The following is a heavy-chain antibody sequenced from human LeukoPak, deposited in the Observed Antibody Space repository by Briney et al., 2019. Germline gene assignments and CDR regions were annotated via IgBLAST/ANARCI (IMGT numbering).Heavy chain of an antibody. V-gene: IGHV1-24*01. CDR3: AIGGSGPPEVYGMDV. Sequence: ASVKVSCKVSGYTLTELSMHWVRQAPGKGLEWMGGFDPEDGETIYAQKFQGRVIMTEDTSTDTAYMELSSLRSEDTAVYYCAIGGSGPPEVYGMDVWGQGTTVTVSS. CDR2: FDPEDGET. D-gene: IGHD3-10*01. CDR1: GYTLTELS. J-gene: IGHJ6*02.